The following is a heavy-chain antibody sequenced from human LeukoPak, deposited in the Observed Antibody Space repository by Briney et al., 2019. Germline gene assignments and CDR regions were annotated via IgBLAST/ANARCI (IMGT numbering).Heavy chain of an antibody. J-gene: IGHJ4*02. Sequence: ASVKVSCKASGYTFTGYYMHWVRQAPGQGLEWMGWINPNSGGTNYAQKFQGRVTMTRDTSTSTVYMELSSLRSEDTAVYYCARVQRDSSGWSDYWGQGTLVTVSS. D-gene: IGHD6-19*01. CDR3: ARVQRDSSGWSDY. CDR1: GYTFTGYY. V-gene: IGHV1-2*02. CDR2: INPNSGGT.